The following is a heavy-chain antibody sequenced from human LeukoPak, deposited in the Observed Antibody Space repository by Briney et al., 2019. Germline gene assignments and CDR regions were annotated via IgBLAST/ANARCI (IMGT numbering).Heavy chain of an antibody. CDR1: GFTFSSYS. Sequence: GGSLRLSCAASGFTFSSYSMTWVRQAPGKGLEWVSSISSSSRYIYYADSMKGRFTISRDNAKNSLFLQMNSLRAEDTAVYYCAELGITMIGGVWGKGTTVTTSS. CDR2: ISSSSRYI. J-gene: IGHJ6*04. CDR3: AELGITMIGGV. V-gene: IGHV3-21*01. D-gene: IGHD3-10*02.